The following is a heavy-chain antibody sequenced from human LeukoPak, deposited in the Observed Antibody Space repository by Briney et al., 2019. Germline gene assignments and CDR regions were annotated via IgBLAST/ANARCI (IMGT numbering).Heavy chain of an antibody. V-gene: IGHV3-23*01. Sequence: GGSLRLSCAASGFTFSTYAMSWVRQAPGRGLEWVSTITGTGGGTYYADSVKGRFTISRDNSKNTLYLQMNSLRAEDTAVYYCAKERSGATVTTLDYWGQGTLVTVSS. J-gene: IGHJ4*02. D-gene: IGHD4-11*01. CDR2: ITGTGGGT. CDR1: GFTFSTYA. CDR3: AKERSGATVTTLDY.